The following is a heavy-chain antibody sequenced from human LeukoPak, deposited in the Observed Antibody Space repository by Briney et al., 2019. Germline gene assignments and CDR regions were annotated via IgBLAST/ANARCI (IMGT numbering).Heavy chain of an antibody. CDR3: ARGGRGSAGGQYFQH. J-gene: IGHJ1*01. V-gene: IGHV3-30-3*01. CDR2: ISYDGSNK. CDR1: GFTFSSYD. Sequence: GRSLRLSCAASGFTFSSYDMHWVRQAPGKGLEWVAVISYDGSNKYYADSVKGRFTISRDNSKNTLYLQMNSLRAEDTAVYYCARGGRGSAGGQYFQHWGQGTLVTVSS. D-gene: IGHD3-16*01.